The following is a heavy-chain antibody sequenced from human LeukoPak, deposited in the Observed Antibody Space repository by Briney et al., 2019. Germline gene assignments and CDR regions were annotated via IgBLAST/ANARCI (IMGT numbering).Heavy chain of an antibody. CDR3: SRVTGGSSVY. CDR2: ISGGTT. J-gene: IGHJ4*02. CDR1: GFTFGDYL. Sequence: GGSLRLSCTASGFTFGDYLMSWFRQAPGKGLEWIGFISGGTTEYAASVTGRFTISRDDYTSIAYLQMNSLTTEDTAVYYCSRVTGGSSVYWGQGTLVTVSS. D-gene: IGHD2-8*02. V-gene: IGHV3-49*03.